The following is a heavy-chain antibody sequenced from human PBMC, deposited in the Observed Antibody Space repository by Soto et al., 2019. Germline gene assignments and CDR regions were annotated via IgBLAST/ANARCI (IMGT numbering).Heavy chain of an antibody. V-gene: IGHV3-7*01. CDR3: ARDADASGWYHYGMDV. J-gene: IGHJ6*02. CDR2: IKKDGSEK. CDR1: GFTLSTYW. D-gene: IGHD6-19*01. Sequence: PGGSLRLSCAASGFTLSTYWMNWVRQAPGKGLEWVANIKKDGSEKYYVDSVKGRFIISRDNAKNSLYLQMNYLRAGDTAVYYCARDADASGWYHYGMDVWGQGTMVTVSS.